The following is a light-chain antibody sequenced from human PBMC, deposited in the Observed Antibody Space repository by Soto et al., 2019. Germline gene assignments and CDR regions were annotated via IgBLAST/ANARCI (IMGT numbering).Light chain of an antibody. CDR3: QQYGGVPYA. Sequence: EIVLTQSPGTLSLSPGQRATLSCRASESISRDYLAWYQQRLGQAPRLLIYGASSGATGIPDRFSGSGSGTDFTLTISSLEPEDFGIYDVQQYGGVPYAFGQGTKLETK. CDR2: GAS. V-gene: IGKV3-20*01. CDR1: ESISRDY. J-gene: IGKJ2*01.